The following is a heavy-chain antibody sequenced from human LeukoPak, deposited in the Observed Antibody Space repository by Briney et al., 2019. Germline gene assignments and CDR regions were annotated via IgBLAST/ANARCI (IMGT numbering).Heavy chain of an antibody. CDR2: INAGNGNT. D-gene: IGHD3-10*01. Sequence: ASVKVSCKASGYTFTSYGISWVRQAPGQGLEWMGWINAGNGNTKYSQKFQGRVTITRDTSASTAYMELSSLRSEDTAVYYCARNLRAYGSGSYTYYYGMDVWGQGTTVTVSS. CDR3: ARNLRAYGSGSYTYYYGMDV. CDR1: GYTFTSYG. J-gene: IGHJ6*02. V-gene: IGHV1-3*01.